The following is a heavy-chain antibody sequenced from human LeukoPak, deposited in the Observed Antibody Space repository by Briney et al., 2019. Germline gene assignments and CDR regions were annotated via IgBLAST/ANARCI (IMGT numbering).Heavy chain of an antibody. CDR3: ARNPVVGATTWFDP. D-gene: IGHD1-26*01. J-gene: IGHJ5*02. CDR1: AFTFGSNE. Sequence: HPGGSLRLSCATSAFTFGSNETNCHRQAPGKGLEWVSYISSSSRIIYYADSVKGRFTISRDNAKESLYLQMNSLRAEDTAVYYCARNPVVGATTWFDPWGQGTLVTVSS. CDR2: ISSSSRII. V-gene: IGHV3-48*03.